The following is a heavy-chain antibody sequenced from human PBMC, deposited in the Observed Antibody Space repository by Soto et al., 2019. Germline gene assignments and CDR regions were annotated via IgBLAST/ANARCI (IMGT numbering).Heavy chain of an antibody. CDR1: GFTFSSYA. CDR2: ISGSGGST. D-gene: IGHD3-3*01. V-gene: IGHV3-23*01. CDR3: AKCPRAYYDFWSGYRTPYFDY. J-gene: IGHJ4*02. Sequence: GGSLKLSCAASGFTFSSYAMSWVRQAPGKGLEWVSAISGSGGSTYYADSVKGRFTISRDNSKNTLYLQMNSLRAEDTAVYYCAKCPRAYYDFWSGYRTPYFDYWGQGTLVTVSS.